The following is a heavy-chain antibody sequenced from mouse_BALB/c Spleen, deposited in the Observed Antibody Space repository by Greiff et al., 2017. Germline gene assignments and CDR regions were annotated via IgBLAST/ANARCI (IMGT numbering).Heavy chain of an antibody. V-gene: IGHV2-9*02. CDR2: IWAGGST. Sequence: VQGVESGPGLVAPSQSLSITCTVSGFSLTSYGVHWVRQPPGKGLEWLGVIWAGGSTNYNSALMSRLSISKDNSKSQVFLKMNSLQTDDTAMYYCARDGYYEGFAYWGQGTLVTVSA. J-gene: IGHJ3*01. CDR1: GFSLTSYG. D-gene: IGHD2-3*01. CDR3: ARDGYYEGFAY.